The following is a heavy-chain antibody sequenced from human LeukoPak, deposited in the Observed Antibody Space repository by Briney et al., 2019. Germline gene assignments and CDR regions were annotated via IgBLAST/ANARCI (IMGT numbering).Heavy chain of an antibody. Sequence: SVKVSCKASGGTFSSYAISWVRQAPGQGLEWMGGIIPIFGTANYAQKFQGRVTITADESTSTAYMELSSLRSEDTAVYYCARFQGNYYYYYYMDVWGKGTTVTVSS. D-gene: IGHD3-10*01. J-gene: IGHJ6*03. CDR1: GGTFSSYA. CDR2: IIPIFGTA. CDR3: ARFQGNYYYYYYMDV. V-gene: IGHV1-69*13.